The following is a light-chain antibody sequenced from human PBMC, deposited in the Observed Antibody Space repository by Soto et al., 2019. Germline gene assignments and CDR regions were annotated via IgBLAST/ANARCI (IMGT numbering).Light chain of an antibody. CDR1: QSLVHSSGNTY. V-gene: IGKV2-30*02. J-gene: IGKJ2*01. Sequence: DVAVTQSPLSLPVTLGQPASISCRSSQSLVHSSGNTYLTWFQQRPGHSPRRLIYDVSNRASGAPDRLSGRGSGTDFTLKISRVEAEDVGIYFCMQGTPGPQTFGQGTKLEIK. CDR2: DVS. CDR3: MQGTPGPQT.